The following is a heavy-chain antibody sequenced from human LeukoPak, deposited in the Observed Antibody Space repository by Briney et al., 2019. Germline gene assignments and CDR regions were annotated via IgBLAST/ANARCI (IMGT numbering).Heavy chain of an antibody. D-gene: IGHD6-19*01. J-gene: IGHJ4*02. CDR1: GFTFSSYW. CDR2: INTDGSST. CDR3: ARAEKIAVAGMGYYFDY. V-gene: IGHV3-74*01. Sequence: GGSLRLSCAASGFTFSSYWMHWVRQAPGKGLVWVSRINTDGSSTSYADSVKGRFTISRDNAKNTLYLQMNSLRAEDTAVYYCARAEKIAVAGMGYYFDYWGQGTLVTVSS.